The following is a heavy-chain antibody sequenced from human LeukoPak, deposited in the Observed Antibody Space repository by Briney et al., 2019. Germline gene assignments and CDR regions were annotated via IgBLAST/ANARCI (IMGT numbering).Heavy chain of an antibody. D-gene: IGHD6-19*01. Sequence: GGSLRLSCAASGFTFSSFAMSWVRQAPGKGLEWVSSVSDSDENTYYADSEKGRFTISRDNSKNTLYLQMNSLRAEDTAVYYCANRAGWYYYWGQGTLVTVSS. CDR2: VSDSDENT. CDR1: GFTFSSFA. CDR3: ANRAGWYYY. V-gene: IGHV3-23*01. J-gene: IGHJ4*02.